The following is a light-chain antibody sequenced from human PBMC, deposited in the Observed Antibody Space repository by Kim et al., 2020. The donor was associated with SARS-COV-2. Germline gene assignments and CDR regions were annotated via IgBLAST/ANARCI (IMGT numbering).Light chain of an antibody. CDR1: SSDVGDYNF. Sequence: LTQPASVSGSPGQSITISCTGSSSDVGDYNFVSWYQQHPGKAPKLLIYDVSNRPSGVSIRFSGSKSGNTASLTISGLQAEDEADYYCSSYRNANTLVVFGGGTQLTVL. V-gene: IGLV2-14*03. CDR3: SSYRNANTLVV. CDR2: DVS. J-gene: IGLJ3*02.